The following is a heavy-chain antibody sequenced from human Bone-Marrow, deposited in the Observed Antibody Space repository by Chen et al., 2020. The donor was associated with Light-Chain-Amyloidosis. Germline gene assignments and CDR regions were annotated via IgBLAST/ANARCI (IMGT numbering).Heavy chain of an antibody. Sequence: QVQLQQWGAGLLKPSETLSLTCAVYGGSFSGYYWSWIRQPPGKGLEWIGEINHSGSTNYNPSLKSRVTISVDTSKNQFSLKLSSVTAADTAVYYCARGRRGGIAAAGLKPLLDYWGQGTLVTVSS. D-gene: IGHD6-13*01. CDR2: INHSGST. CDR3: ARGRRGGIAAAGLKPLLDY. J-gene: IGHJ4*02. V-gene: IGHV4-34*01. CDR1: GGSFSGYY.